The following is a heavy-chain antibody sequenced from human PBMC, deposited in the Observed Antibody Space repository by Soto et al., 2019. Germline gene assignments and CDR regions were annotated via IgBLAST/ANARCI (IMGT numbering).Heavy chain of an antibody. CDR1: GFTFSSYS. V-gene: IGHV3-21*01. D-gene: IGHD2-15*01. Sequence: EVQLVESGGGLVKPGGSLRLSCAASGFTFSSYSMNWVRQAAGKGLEWVSSISSSSSYIYYADSVKGRFTISRDNAKNSLHLQMNSLRAEDTAVYYCARSDIVVVVAALNAFDIWGQGTMVTVSS. J-gene: IGHJ3*02. CDR2: ISSSSSYI. CDR3: ARSDIVVVVAALNAFDI.